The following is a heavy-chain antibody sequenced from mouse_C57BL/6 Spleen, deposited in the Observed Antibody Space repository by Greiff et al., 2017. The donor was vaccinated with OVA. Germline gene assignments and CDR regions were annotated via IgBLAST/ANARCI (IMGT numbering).Heavy chain of an antibody. CDR2: IDPEDGDT. D-gene: IGHD1-1*01. CDR1: GFNIKDYY. J-gene: IGHJ1*03. CDR3: THNYYGSSYRYFDV. V-gene: IGHV14-1*01. Sequence: EVQLQQSGAELVRPGASVKLSCTASGFNIKDYYMHWVKQRPEQGLEWIGRIDPEDGDTEYAPKFPGKATMTADTFSNTAYLQLSSLTSEDTAVYYCTHNYYGSSYRYFDVWGTGTTVTVSS.